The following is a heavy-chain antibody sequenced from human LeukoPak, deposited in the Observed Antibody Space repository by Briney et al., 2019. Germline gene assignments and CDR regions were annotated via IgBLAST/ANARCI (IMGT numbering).Heavy chain of an antibody. D-gene: IGHD3-10*01. V-gene: IGHV1-2*02. CDR2: INPNSGGT. Sequence: ASVKVSCKASGGTFSSYAISWVRQAPGQGLEWMGWINPNSGGTNYAQKFQGRVTMTRDTSISTAYMELSRLRSDDTAVYYCARGSGSNDYWGQGTLVTVSS. CDR3: ARGSGSNDY. CDR1: GGTFSSYA. J-gene: IGHJ4*02.